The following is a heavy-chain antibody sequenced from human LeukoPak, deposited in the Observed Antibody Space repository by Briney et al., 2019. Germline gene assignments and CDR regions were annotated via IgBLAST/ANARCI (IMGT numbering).Heavy chain of an antibody. V-gene: IGHV3-21*01. D-gene: IGHD3-16*02. Sequence: GGSLRLSCAASGFTFSSYSMNWVRQAPGKGLEWVSSISSSSSYIYYADSVKGRFTMSRDNAKNSLYLQMNSLRAEDTAVYYCARGGDDYVWGSYRYTPYDYWGQGTLVTVSS. J-gene: IGHJ4*02. CDR1: GFTFSSYS. CDR3: ARGGDDYVWGSYRYTPYDY. CDR2: ISSSSSYI.